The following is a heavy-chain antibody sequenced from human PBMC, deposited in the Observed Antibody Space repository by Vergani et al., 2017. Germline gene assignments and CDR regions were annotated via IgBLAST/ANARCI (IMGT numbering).Heavy chain of an antibody. CDR1: GFTFNQYG. CDR2: TWYDGNNK. J-gene: IGHJ4*02. D-gene: IGHD2-2*02. V-gene: IGHV3-33*01. Sequence: QVQLVESGGGVVQPGRSLRLSCAASGFTFNQYGMHWVRQAPGKGLEWVAVTWYDGNNKQYADSVKGRFTISRDNSKSTMYLQMNSLRDEDTGVYYCAREHSRYCSSTSCYTRDYWGQGTLVTVSS. CDR3: AREHSRYCSSTSCYTRDY.